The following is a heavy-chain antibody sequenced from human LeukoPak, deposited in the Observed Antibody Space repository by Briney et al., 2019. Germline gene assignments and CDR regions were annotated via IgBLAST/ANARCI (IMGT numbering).Heavy chain of an antibody. CDR2: INPNSGGT. V-gene: IGHV1-2*02. CDR3: ARRYSSSSFFPAFDI. J-gene: IGHJ3*02. D-gene: IGHD6-6*01. Sequence: ASVKVSCKASGYTFTGYYIHWVRQAPGQGLEWMGWINPNSGGTNSAQKFQGRVTMTRDTSTSTAYMELSRLRSDDTAVYYCARRYSSSSFFPAFDIWGQGTTVTVSS. CDR1: GYTFTGYY.